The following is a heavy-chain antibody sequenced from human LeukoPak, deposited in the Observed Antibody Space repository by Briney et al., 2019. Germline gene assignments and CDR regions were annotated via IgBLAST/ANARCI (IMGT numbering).Heavy chain of an antibody. Sequence: ASVRVSCRASGDTFTVYYLHWVRQAPGQGLEWMGWINPNSGGTDYAQKFQGRVTMTRDTSISTAYMDLSRLESDDTAVYYCVMSYYSSVLDSWGQGTLVTVSS. CDR1: GDTFTVYY. J-gene: IGHJ4*02. V-gene: IGHV1-2*02. CDR3: VMSYYSSVLDS. CDR2: INPNSGGT. D-gene: IGHD4-11*01.